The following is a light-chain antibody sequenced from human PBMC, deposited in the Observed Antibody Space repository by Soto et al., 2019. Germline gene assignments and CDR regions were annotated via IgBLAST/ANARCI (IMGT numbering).Light chain of an antibody. CDR2: VAS. CDR3: QQSFTTPLT. J-gene: IGKJ4*01. Sequence: DIQMTQSPSSLSASVGYRVTITCRSSQSIGRFLNWYQQKPGKAPNVLINVASTLRSGVPSRFSGSGSGTDFNLTINSLQPEDFATYFCQQSFTTPLTFGGGTKVDIK. CDR1: QSIGRF. V-gene: IGKV1-39*01.